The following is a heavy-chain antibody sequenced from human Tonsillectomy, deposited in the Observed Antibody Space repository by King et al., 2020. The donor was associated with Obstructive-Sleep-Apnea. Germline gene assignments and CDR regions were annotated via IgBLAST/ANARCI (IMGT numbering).Heavy chain of an antibody. CDR1: GGSISSSLYY. CDR3: ATTTLHYYGSGTYGMDV. J-gene: IGHJ6*02. V-gene: IGHV4-39*07. Sequence: LQLQESGPGLVKPSETLSLTCTVSGGSISSSLYYWGWIRQPPGKGLEWIGSIYYSGRTYYNPSLKSRVTISVDTSKNQFSLKLSSVTAADTAVYYCATTTLHYYGSGTYGMDVWGQGTTVTVSS. CDR2: IYYSGRT. D-gene: IGHD3-10*01.